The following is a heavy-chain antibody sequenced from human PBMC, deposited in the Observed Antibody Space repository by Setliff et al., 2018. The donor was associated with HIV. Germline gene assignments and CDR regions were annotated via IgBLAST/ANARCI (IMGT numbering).Heavy chain of an antibody. J-gene: IGHJ4*02. CDR3: ARGRLSWSPDF. V-gene: IGHV1-69*08. Sequence: SVKVSCKASGHSFTTYFLHWVRQAPGQGLEWMGRIISILGTPNYSHKFQGRVTITADTSTDTAYMELSSLTSDATAIYYCARGRLSWSPDFWGQGTLVTVSS. CDR2: IISILGTP. CDR1: GHSFTTYF.